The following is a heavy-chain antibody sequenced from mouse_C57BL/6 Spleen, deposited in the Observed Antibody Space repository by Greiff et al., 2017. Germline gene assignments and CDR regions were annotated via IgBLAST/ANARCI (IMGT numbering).Heavy chain of an antibody. J-gene: IGHJ2*01. CDR2: IYPGDGDT. CDR3: ASSYYY. V-gene: IGHV1-82*01. CDR1: GYAFSSSW. Sequence: QVQLQQPGPELVKPGASVKISCKASGYAFSSSWMNWVKQRPGKGLEWIGRIYPGDGDTNYNGKFKGKATLTADKSSSTAYMQLSSLTSEDSAVYFCASSYYYWGKGTTLTVSS. D-gene: IGHD6-5*01.